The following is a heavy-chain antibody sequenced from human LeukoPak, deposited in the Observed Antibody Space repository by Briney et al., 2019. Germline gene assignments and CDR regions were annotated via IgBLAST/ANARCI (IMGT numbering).Heavy chain of an antibody. CDR3: ARETSGIDYFDY. D-gene: IGHD6-13*01. J-gene: IGHJ4*02. Sequence: SQTLSLTCTVPGGSISSGSYYWSWIRQPAGKGLEWIGRIYTSGSTNYNPSLKSRVTISVDTSKNQFSLKLSSVTAADTAVYYCARETSGIDYFDYWGQGTLVTVSS. CDR1: GGSISSGSYY. CDR2: IYTSGST. V-gene: IGHV4-61*02.